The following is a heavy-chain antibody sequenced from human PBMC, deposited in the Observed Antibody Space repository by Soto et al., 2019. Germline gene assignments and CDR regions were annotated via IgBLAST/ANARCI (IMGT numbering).Heavy chain of an antibody. J-gene: IGHJ5*02. CDR2: IIPILGIA. CDR3: ARGGSTVTTGWDWFDP. V-gene: IGHV1-69*02. D-gene: IGHD4-17*01. CDR1: GGTFSSYT. Sequence: QVQLVQSGAEVKKPGSSVKVSCKASGGTFSSYTISWVRQAPGQGLEWMGRIIPILGIANYAQKFQGRVTITADKSTSTAYMELSSLRSEDTAVYYCARGGSTVTTGWDWFDPWGQGTLVTVSS.